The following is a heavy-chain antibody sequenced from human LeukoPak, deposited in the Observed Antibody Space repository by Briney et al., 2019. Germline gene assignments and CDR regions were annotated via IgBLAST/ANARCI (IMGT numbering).Heavy chain of an antibody. CDR3: AGGRITMIVVVTPFDY. D-gene: IGHD3-22*01. V-gene: IGHV3-23*01. J-gene: IGHJ4*02. CDR2: ISGSGGST. CDR1: GFTFSSYA. Sequence: PGGSLRLSCAASGFTFSSYAMSWVRQAPGKGLEWVSAISGSGGSTYYADSVKGRFTISRDNSKNTLYLQMNSLRAEDTAVYYCAGGRITMIVVVTPFDYWGQGTLVTVSS.